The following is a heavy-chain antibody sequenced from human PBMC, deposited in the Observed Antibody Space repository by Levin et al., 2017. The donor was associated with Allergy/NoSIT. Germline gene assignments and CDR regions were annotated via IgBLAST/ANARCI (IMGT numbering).Heavy chain of an antibody. J-gene: IGHJ6*04. CDR2: ISSSGSTR. V-gene: IGHV3-11*01. D-gene: IGHD3-10*01. CDR3: ARVRAARIMVRGLRARLDYGVDV. CDR1: GFSFSDYY. Sequence: GGSLRLSCAASGFSFSDYYMSWIRQAPGKGLEWVSHISSSGSTRYIADSVKGRITISRDNAKNSLHLQMNSLRAEGAAVYYCARVRAARIMVRGLRARLDYGVDVWGKGTTVTVS.